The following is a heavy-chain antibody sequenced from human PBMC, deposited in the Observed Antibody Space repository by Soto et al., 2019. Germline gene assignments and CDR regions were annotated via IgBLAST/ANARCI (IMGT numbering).Heavy chain of an antibody. CDR1: GFTLSGYS. V-gene: IGHV3-30-3*01. CDR3: VRDTNLVATTDYSSYGLDV. J-gene: IGHJ6*02. CDR2: TSHDGSNN. D-gene: IGHD1-26*01. Sequence: PGGSLRLSCAASGFTLSGYSMRWVRQAPGKGLEWVAVTSHDGSNNYYADSVKGRFTISRDNSKNTLYLQMDGLRPEDTAVYFCVRDTNLVATTDYSSYGLDVWGQGTTVTVSS.